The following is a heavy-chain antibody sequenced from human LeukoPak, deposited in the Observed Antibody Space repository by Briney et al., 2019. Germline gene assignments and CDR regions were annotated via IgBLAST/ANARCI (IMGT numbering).Heavy chain of an antibody. V-gene: IGHV1-69*13. CDR2: IIPIFGTA. D-gene: IGHD3-22*01. CDR3: AREITMIVVWGAFDI. J-gene: IGHJ3*02. Sequence: ASVKVSCKASGGTFISYAISWVRQAPGQGLEWMGGIIPIFGTANYAQKFQGRVTITADESTSTAYMELSSLRSEDTAVYYCAREITMIVVWGAFDIWGQGTMVTVSS. CDR1: GGTFISYA.